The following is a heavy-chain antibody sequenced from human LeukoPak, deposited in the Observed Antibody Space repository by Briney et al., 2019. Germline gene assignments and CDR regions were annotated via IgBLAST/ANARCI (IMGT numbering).Heavy chain of an antibody. J-gene: IGHJ4*02. CDR2: INSDGSRI. D-gene: IGHD3-10*01. Sequence: GGSLRLSCAASRFIFSTYWMHWVRQAPGKGLVWVSRINSDGSRINYADSVKGRFTISRDNAKNTLYLQMNSLRAEDTAIYYCARDVGEYQILGFDYWGQGTLVTVSS. V-gene: IGHV3-74*01. CDR3: ARDVGEYQILGFDY. CDR1: RFIFSTYW.